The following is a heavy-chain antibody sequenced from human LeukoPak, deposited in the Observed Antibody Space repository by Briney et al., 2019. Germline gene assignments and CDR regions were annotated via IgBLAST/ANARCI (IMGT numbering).Heavy chain of an antibody. Sequence: PGGSLRLSCVGSGFTFSDYYMSWLRQAPGKGLEWVSYISNDSVDKYYVDSVRGRFTISRDNAKKSMYLQMSGLRVEDTAVYYCARRDWVSGAVRAFDIWGQGTMVTVSS. V-gene: IGHV3-11*04. CDR2: ISNDSVDK. CDR3: ARRDWVSGAVRAFDI. J-gene: IGHJ3*02. CDR1: GFTFSDYY. D-gene: IGHD3-3*01.